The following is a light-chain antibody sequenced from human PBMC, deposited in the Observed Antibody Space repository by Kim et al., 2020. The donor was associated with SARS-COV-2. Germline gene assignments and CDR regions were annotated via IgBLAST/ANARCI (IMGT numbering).Light chain of an antibody. CDR1: QSVSSSY. Sequence: EIVLTQSPGTLSLSPGERATLSCRASQSVSSSYLAWYQQKPGQAPRLLIYGASSRATGIPDRFSGSGSGTDFTLTISRLEPEDFAVYYCKHYGSSLLFTFGPGTKVDIK. J-gene: IGKJ3*01. CDR2: GAS. CDR3: KHYGSSLLFT. V-gene: IGKV3-20*01.